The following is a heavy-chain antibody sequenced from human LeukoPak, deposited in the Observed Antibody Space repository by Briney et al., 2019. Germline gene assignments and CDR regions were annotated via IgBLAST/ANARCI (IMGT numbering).Heavy chain of an antibody. CDR1: GYTFTDYY. V-gene: IGHV1-2*02. J-gene: IGHJ4*02. CDR2: INPTSGGT. D-gene: IGHD1-26*01. CDR3: AKEDSGSSIHY. Sequence: GSVQVCCKASGYTFTDYYMHSVRQAPGLELEWMGWINPTSGGTNYAQKFQRRVTMTRDTSINTDYMELSRLRSDDTAVYYCAKEDSGSSIHYWRQGTLVTVSS.